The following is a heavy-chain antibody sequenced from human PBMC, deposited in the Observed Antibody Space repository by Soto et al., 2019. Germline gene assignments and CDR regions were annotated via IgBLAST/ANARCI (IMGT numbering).Heavy chain of an antibody. CDR1: GFAFSQYG. D-gene: IGHD6-19*01. CDR2: IRSFDYRT. V-gene: IGHV3-23*01. CDR3: AKDVESGWYEAFDY. Sequence: GGPLRLSCTASGFAFSQYGMSWVRQAPGKGLEWVSSIRSFDYRTNYADSVKGRFTISRDNSKSTLSLQMNSLRAEDTAVYYCAKDVESGWYEAFDYWGPGTLVTVSS. J-gene: IGHJ4*02.